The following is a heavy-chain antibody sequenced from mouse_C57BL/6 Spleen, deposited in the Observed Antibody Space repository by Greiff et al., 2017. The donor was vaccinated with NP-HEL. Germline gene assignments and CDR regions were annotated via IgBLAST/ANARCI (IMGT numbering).Heavy chain of an antibody. CDR2: INPNNGGT. CDR3: ASCTTVVATYWYFDV. D-gene: IGHD1-1*01. J-gene: IGHJ1*03. V-gene: IGHV1-26*01. Sequence: EVQLQQSGPELVKPGASVKISCKASGYTFTDYYMNWVKQSHGKSLEWIGDINPNNGGTSYNQKFKGKATLTVDKSSSTAYMELRSLTSEDSAVYYCASCTTVVATYWYFDVWGTGTTVTVSS. CDR1: GYTFTDYY.